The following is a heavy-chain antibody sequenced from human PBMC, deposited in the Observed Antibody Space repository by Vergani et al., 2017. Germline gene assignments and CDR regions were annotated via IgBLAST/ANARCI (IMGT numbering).Heavy chain of an antibody. CDR2: IVVGSGNT. J-gene: IGHJ3*02. CDR3: AASNYYEIVGAFDI. Sequence: QMQLVQSGPEVKKPGTSVKVSCKASGFTFTSSAVQWVRQARGQRLEWIGWIVVGSGNTNYAQKFQERVTITRDMSPSTAYMELSSLRSEDTAVYYCAASNYYEIVGAFDIWGQGRMVTVSS. V-gene: IGHV1-58*01. D-gene: IGHD3-22*01. CDR1: GFTFTSSA.